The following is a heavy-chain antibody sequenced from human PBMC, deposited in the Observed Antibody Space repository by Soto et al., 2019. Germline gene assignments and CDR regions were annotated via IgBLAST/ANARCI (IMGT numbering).Heavy chain of an antibody. CDR1: GFAFSRSF. D-gene: IGHD4-17*01. CDR3: ARGGTYGDRDLDY. CDR2: ISYDGSLK. Sequence: QVQLVESGGGVVQPGRTLRLSCTASGFAFSRSFMHWVRQAPGKGLEWVAVISYDGSLKYYGDSVKGRFSISRDNSKNTLFLLLDNLRSEDTATYYCARGGTYGDRDLDYWGQGTLVTVSS. V-gene: IGHV3-30*03. J-gene: IGHJ4*02.